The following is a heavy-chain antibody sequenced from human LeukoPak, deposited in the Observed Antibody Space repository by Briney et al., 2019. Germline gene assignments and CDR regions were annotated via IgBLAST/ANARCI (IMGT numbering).Heavy chain of an antibody. CDR1: GYTLTELS. D-gene: IGHD3-22*01. CDR2: FDPEDGET. V-gene: IGHV1-24*01. J-gene: IGHJ4*02. Sequence: ASVKVSCKVSGYTLTELSMHWVRQAPGKGLEWMGGFDPEDGETIYAQKFQGRVTMTEDTSTDTAYMELSSLRSEDTAVHYCAVVVYASMILDYWGQGTLVTVSS. CDR3: AVVVYASMILDY.